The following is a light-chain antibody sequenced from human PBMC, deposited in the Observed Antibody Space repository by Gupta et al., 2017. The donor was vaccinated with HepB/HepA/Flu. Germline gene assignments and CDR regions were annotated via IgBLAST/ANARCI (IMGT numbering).Light chain of an antibody. V-gene: IGKV3-20*01. CDR3: QQDGGKYT. Sequence: IVLTQSPRTPSLSPGERATLSCRASQSVSSSDVEWYQKKPGQAPRLLMYGASSRATGIPDRFSGSGCGTDFTLTSSRREHEDFAVYYWQQDGGKYTCGQGTKLEIK. CDR2: GAS. CDR1: QSVSSSD. J-gene: IGKJ2*01.